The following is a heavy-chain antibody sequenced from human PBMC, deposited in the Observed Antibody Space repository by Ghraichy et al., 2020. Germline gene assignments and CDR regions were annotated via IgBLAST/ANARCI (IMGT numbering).Heavy chain of an antibody. CDR3: ARDGSVRSYDSSGKPDY. J-gene: IGHJ4*02. CDR1: GYTFTSYG. D-gene: IGHD3-22*01. CDR2: ISAYNGNT. V-gene: IGHV1-18*01. Sequence: KVSCKASGYTFTSYGISWVRQAPGQGLKWMGWISAYNGNTNYAQKLQGRVTMTTDTSTSTAYMELRSLRSDDTAVYYCARDGSVRSYDSSGKPDYWGQGTLVTVSS.